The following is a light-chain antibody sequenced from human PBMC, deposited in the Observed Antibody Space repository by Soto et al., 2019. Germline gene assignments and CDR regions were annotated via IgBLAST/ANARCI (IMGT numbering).Light chain of an antibody. CDR3: QQSYSTPRT. CDR2: AAS. J-gene: IGKJ1*01. CDR1: QSISSY. V-gene: IGKV1-39*01. Sequence: IQMTQSPSSLSASVGDRVTITCRASQSISSYLNWYQQKPGKAPKLLIYAASSLQSGVPSRVSGSGSGTDFTLTISSLQPEDFATYYCQQSYSTPRTFGQGTKV.